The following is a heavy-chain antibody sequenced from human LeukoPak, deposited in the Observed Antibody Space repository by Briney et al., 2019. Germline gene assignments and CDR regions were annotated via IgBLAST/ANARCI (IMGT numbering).Heavy chain of an antibody. Sequence: SETLSLTCAVSGFSISSGYFWAWIRQSPGKGLEWIGSIFHSGITYYNPSLKSRITISVDTSKNQFSLRLSSVTAADTAVYYCARRISTRRGETCSSTRCYFDYWGQGTLVTVSS. CDR1: GFSISSGYF. J-gene: IGHJ4*02. V-gene: IGHV4-38-2*01. CDR2: IFHSGIT. CDR3: ARRISTRRGETCSSTRCYFDY. D-gene: IGHD2-2*01.